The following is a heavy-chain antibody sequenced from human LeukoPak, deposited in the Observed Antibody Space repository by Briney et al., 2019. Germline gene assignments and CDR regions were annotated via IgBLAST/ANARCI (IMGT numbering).Heavy chain of an antibody. Sequence: ASVKVFCKASGYTFTSYGISWVRQAPGQGLEWMGWISAYNGNTNYAQKLQGRVTMTTDTSPRTPYIELRSLRSDDTVVYYCASLAGGYYGSGSYYNSPNDYWGQGTLVTVSS. J-gene: IGHJ4*02. CDR3: ASLAGGYYGSGSYYNSPNDY. CDR1: GYTFTSYG. V-gene: IGHV1-18*01. CDR2: ISAYNGNT. D-gene: IGHD3-10*01.